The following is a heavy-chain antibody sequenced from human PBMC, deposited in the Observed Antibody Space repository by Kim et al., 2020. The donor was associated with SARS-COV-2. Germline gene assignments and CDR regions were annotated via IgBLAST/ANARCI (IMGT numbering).Heavy chain of an antibody. CDR3: ARMGGSRRYGTTRSRSFYSSMDV. V-gene: IGHV2-70*17. Sequence: SGPTLVKPTQTLTLTCTFSGFSLSTRGICVSWIRQPPGQAPEWLARIDWDNDKFYNTSLRTRLTISKDTPKNQVVLIMTNMDPVDTATYYCARMGGSRRYGTTRSRSFYSSMDVWGKGTTVTVSS. J-gene: IGHJ6*03. CDR2: IDWDNDK. D-gene: IGHD3-9*01. CDR1: GFSLSTRGIC.